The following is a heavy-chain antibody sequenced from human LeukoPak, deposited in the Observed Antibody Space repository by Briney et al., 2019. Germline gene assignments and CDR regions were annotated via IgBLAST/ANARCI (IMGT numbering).Heavy chain of an antibody. CDR3: AINGRIRSGGSCHPGWFDP. V-gene: IGHV4-4*02. CDR1: GGSISSSNW. CDR2: IYHSGST. Sequence: PSGTLSLTCAVSGGSISSSNWWSWVRQPPGKGLEWIGEIYHSGSTYYNPSLKSRVTISVDRSKNQFSLKLSSVTAADTAVYYCAINGRIRSGGSCHPGWFDPWGQGTLVTVSS. J-gene: IGHJ5*02. D-gene: IGHD2-15*01.